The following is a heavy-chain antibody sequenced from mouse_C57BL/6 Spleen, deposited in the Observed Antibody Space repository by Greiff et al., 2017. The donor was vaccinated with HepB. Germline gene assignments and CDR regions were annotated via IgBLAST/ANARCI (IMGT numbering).Heavy chain of an antibody. J-gene: IGHJ4*01. CDR1: GYTFTSYW. CDR3: AREPYGSSYGYAMDY. CDR2: IDPSDSYT. D-gene: IGHD1-1*01. V-gene: IGHV1-50*01. Sequence: QVQLQQPGAELVKPGASVKLSCKASGYTFTSYWMQWVKQRPGQGLEWIGEIDPSDSYTNYNQKFKGKATLTVDTSSSTAYMQLSSLTSEDSAVYYCAREPYGSSYGYAMDYWGQGTSVTVSS.